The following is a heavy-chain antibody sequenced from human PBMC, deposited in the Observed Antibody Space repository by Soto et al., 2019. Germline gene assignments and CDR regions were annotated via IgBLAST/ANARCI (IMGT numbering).Heavy chain of an antibody. CDR2: INPNSGGT. Sequence: ASVKVSCKASGYTFTGYYMHWVRQAPGQGLEWMGWINPNSGGTNYAQKFRGWVTMTRDTSISTDYMELSRLRSDDTAVYYCARDKGGEYSGSYLIDFWGQGTLVTVSS. J-gene: IGHJ4*02. CDR3: ARDKGGEYSGSYLIDF. D-gene: IGHD1-26*01. CDR1: GYTFTGYY. V-gene: IGHV1-2*04.